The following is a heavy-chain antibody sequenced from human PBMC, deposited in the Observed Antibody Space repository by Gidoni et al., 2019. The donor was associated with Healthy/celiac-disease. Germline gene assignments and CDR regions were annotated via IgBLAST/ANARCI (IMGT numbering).Heavy chain of an antibody. J-gene: IGHJ6*03. CDR2: IYHSGST. CDR1: GYSISSGYY. CDR3: ARDFKAYMDV. V-gene: IGHV4-38-2*02. Sequence: QVQLQESGPGLVQPSETLSLTCTVSGYSISSGYYWGWIRQPPGKGLEWIGRIYHSGSTYYNQSRKSRVTISVDTSKNQFSLKLSSVTAADTAVYYCARDFKAYMDVWGKGTTVTVSS.